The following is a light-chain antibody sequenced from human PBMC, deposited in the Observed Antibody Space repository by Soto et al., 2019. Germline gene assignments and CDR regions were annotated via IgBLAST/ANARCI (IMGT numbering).Light chain of an antibody. V-gene: IGLV2-8*01. CDR2: EVS. CDR3: GAFVGGATMV. CDR1: RIYNDGSYY. J-gene: IGLJ3*02. Sequence: QSALTQPPSASGSPGQSVTVSCTGARIYNDGSYYVSWYQQHPGKAPKLIIYEVSKRPSGVPDRCSGSRSGNTASLAVSGAQADEEGDFYFGAFVGGATMVFGRGTKLTVL.